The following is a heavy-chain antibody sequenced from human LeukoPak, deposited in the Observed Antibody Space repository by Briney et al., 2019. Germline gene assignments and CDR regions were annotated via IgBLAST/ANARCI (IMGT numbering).Heavy chain of an antibody. CDR1: GFTFSSYG. V-gene: IGHV3-33*01. J-gene: IGHJ4*02. Sequence: GGSLRLSCAASGFTFSSYGMHWVRQAPGKGLEWVAVIWSDGSNKYYADSVKGRFTISRDNSKNTLYLRMNSLRAEDTAVYYCARGYSFGYFDYWGQGTLVTVSS. CDR2: IWSDGSNK. D-gene: IGHD5-18*01. CDR3: ARGYSFGYFDY.